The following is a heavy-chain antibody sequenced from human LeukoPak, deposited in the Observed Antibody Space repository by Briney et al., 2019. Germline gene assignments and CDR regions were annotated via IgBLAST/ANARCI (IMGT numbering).Heavy chain of an antibody. J-gene: IGHJ3*02. D-gene: IGHD1-26*01. CDR2: ISSSSSTI. Sequence: GGSLRLSCAASGFTFSSSSMNWVRQAPGKGLEWVSYISSSSSTIYYADSVKGRFTISRDNAKNSLYLQMNSLRAEDTAVYYCARSLLWEAFDIWGQGTMVTVSS. CDR1: GFTFSSSS. V-gene: IGHV3-48*04. CDR3: ARSLLWEAFDI.